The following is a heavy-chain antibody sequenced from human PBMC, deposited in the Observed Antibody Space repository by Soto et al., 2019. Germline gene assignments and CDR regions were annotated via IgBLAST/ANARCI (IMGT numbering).Heavy chain of an antibody. CDR2: MNPNTGNS. CDR3: ARRADTNGWNGFGADKYYFDF. CDR1: GYTFTSYD. D-gene: IGHD6-19*01. V-gene: IGHV1-8*01. Sequence: QVQLVQSGAEVKKPGASVKVSCEASGYTFTSYDIYWVRQATGQGLEWMGWMNPNTGNSGYAQKFQGIVTMTSNTSITTAHMELSSLRSEDTAVYYCARRADTNGWNGFGADKYYFDFWGQGTLVTVSS. J-gene: IGHJ4*02.